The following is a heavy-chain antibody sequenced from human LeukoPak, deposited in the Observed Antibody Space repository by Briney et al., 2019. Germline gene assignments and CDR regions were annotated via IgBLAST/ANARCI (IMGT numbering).Heavy chain of an antibody. Sequence: SETLSLTCTVSGGSISSYYWSWVRQPPGKGLEWIGYIYYSGSTNYNPSLKSRVTISVDTSKNQLSLKLSSVTAADTAVYYCARVVGITTMDVWGKGTTVTVSS. V-gene: IGHV4-59*01. J-gene: IGHJ6*03. CDR2: IYYSGST. CDR3: ARVVGITTMDV. CDR1: GGSISSYY. D-gene: IGHD3-22*01.